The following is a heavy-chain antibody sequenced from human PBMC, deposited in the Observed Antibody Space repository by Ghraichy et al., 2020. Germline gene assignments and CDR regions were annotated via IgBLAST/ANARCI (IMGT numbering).Heavy chain of an antibody. V-gene: IGHV3-7*01. Sequence: GGSLRLSCAVSGFPFSPHWMNWVRQAPGKGLEWVAIIKQDGSEQYYVDSVKGRFTISRDNAKNSLYLQMNSLRAEDTGIYYCARVRDGDSAYRAGDCWGQGTLVTVSS. CDR1: GFPFSPHW. J-gene: IGHJ4*02. CDR3: ARVRDGDSAYRAGDC. D-gene: IGHD3-16*01. CDR2: IKQDGSEQ.